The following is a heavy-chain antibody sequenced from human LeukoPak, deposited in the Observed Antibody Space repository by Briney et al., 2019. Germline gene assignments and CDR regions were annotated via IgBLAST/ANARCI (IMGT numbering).Heavy chain of an antibody. CDR1: GFTFSSYG. CDR3: ATERDRWYSSGWSGGDY. CDR2: IWYDGSNK. V-gene: IGHV3-33*01. J-gene: IGHJ4*02. Sequence: PGGSLRLSCAASGFTFSSYGMHWVRQAPGKGLEWVAVIWYDGSNKYYADSVKGRFTISRDNSKNTLYLRMNSLRAEDTAVYYCATERDRWYSSGWSGGDYWDQGTLVTVSS. D-gene: IGHD6-19*01.